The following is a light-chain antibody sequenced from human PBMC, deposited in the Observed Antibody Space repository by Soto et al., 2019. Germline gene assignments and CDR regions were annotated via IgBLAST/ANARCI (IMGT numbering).Light chain of an antibody. CDR2: KAT. CDR1: QSITTW. Sequence: DIEMTQSPSTLSASVGDRVTITCRASQSITTWLAWYQQKPGKAPKLLIYKATNVQTGVPSRFSGSGSGTEFSLTISCLQPEDFAIYYCQQYNDYQYTFGQGTKLEIK. V-gene: IGKV1-5*03. J-gene: IGKJ2*01. CDR3: QQYNDYQYT.